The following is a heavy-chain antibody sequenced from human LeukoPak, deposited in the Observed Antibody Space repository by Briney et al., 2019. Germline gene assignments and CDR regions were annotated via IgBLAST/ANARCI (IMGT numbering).Heavy chain of an antibody. J-gene: IGHJ4*02. CDR2: IIPIFGTA. CDR3: ARATMIVAKYYFDY. D-gene: IGHD3-22*01. Sequence: ASVKVSCKASGGTFSSYAISWVRQAPGQGLEWMGGIIPIFGTANYAQKFQGRVTITADESTSTAYMEPSSLRSEDTAVYYCARATMIVAKYYFDYWGQGTLVTVSS. V-gene: IGHV1-69*13. CDR1: GGTFSSYA.